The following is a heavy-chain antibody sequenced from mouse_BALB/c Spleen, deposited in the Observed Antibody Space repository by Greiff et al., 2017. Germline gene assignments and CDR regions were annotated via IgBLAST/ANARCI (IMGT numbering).Heavy chain of an antibody. CDR2: ISYSGST. Sequence: EVKVEESGPGLVKPSQSLSLTCTVTGYSITSDYAWNWIRQFPGNKLEWMGYISYSGSTSYNPSLKSRISITRDTSKNQFFLQLNSVTTEDTATYYCASDYYGSPAWFAYWGQGTLVTVSA. V-gene: IGHV3-2*02. D-gene: IGHD1-1*01. CDR3: ASDYYGSPAWFAY. J-gene: IGHJ3*01. CDR1: GYSITSDYA.